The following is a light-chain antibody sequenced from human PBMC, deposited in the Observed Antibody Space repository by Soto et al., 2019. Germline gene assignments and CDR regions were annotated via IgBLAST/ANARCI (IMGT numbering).Light chain of an antibody. J-gene: IGKJ4*01. CDR1: QDISNY. CDR2: DAS. CDR3: QQYDNYPLT. Sequence: DIQMTQSPSSLSASVGDRVTITCQASQDISNYLNWYQQKPGRAPKFLIYDASSLESGVPSRFSGSGSGTEFTLTISNLQPDDFATYYCQQYDNYPLTFGGGTKVEI. V-gene: IGKV1-33*01.